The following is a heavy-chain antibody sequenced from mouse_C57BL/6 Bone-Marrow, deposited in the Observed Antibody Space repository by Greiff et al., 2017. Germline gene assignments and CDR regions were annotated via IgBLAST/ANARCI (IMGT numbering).Heavy chain of an antibody. D-gene: IGHD1-1*01. V-gene: IGHV14-4*01. CDR2: IAPENGDT. Sequence: VQLQQSGAELVRPGASVKLSCPASGFNIKDDYMHWLKQRPEQGLEWLGWIAPENGDTEYASKFPGKATITADTSSNTAYLQRSSRTSEDTAVYYCTTRGTTVGATRGYWGQGTTLTVSS. CDR3: TTRGTTVGATRGY. CDR1: GFNIKDDY. J-gene: IGHJ2*01.